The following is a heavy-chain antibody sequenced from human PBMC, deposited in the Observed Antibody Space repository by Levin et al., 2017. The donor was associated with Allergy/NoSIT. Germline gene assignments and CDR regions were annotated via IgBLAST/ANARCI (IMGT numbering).Heavy chain of an antibody. CDR2: VSDDGSQK. V-gene: IGHV3-30*18. D-gene: IGHD6-6*01. CDR3: VKEGISYFFDY. J-gene: IGHJ4*02. CDR1: GFTFSNFG. Sequence: GGSLRLSCAASGFTFSNFGMHWVRQAPGKGLEWVAIVSDDGSQKYYGESVKGRFTISRDNSKNTLYLEMNSLRAEDTALYYCVKEGISYFFDYWGQGSLVTVSS.